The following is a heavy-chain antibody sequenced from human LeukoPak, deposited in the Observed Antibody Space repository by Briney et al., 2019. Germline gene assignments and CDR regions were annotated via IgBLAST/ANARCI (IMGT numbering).Heavy chain of an antibody. CDR1: GGSISIYY. CDR3: VRGYYDSSGSSNTFDI. V-gene: IGHV4-59*01. D-gene: IGHD3-22*01. J-gene: IGHJ3*02. CDR2: IYYSGST. Sequence: PAETLSLTCTVSGGSISIYYWSWIRQPPGKGLEWIGYIYYSGSTNYNPSLKSRVTISVDTSKNQFSLKLSSVTAADTAVYYCVRGYYDSSGSSNTFDIWGQGTMVTVSS.